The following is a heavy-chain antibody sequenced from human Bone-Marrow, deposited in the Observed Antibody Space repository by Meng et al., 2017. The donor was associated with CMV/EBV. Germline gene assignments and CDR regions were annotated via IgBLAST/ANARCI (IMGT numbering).Heavy chain of an antibody. D-gene: IGHD2-2*01. V-gene: IGHV3-11*04. CDR3: ARVSHPSYCSSTSCEPFYYYYYGMDV. CDR2: ISSSGSTI. Sequence: GGSLRLSCAASGFTFSDYYMSWIRQAPGKGLEWVSYISSSGSTIYYADSVKGRFTISRDNAKNSLYLQMNSLRAEDTAVYYCARVSHPSYCSSTSCEPFYYYYYGMDVWGQGPTVTVSS. J-gene: IGHJ6*02. CDR1: GFTFSDYY.